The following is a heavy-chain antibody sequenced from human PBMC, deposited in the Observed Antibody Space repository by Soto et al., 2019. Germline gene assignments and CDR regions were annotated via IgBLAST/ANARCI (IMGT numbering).Heavy chain of an antibody. Sequence: GASVKVSCKASGYTFTSYGISWVRQAPGQGLEWMGWISAYNGNTNYAQKLQGGVTMTTDTSTSTAYMELRSLRSDDTAVYYCARRGYCSGGSCYSDYWGQGTLVTVSS. CDR2: ISAYNGNT. J-gene: IGHJ4*02. V-gene: IGHV1-18*01. D-gene: IGHD2-15*01. CDR3: ARRGYCSGGSCYSDY. CDR1: GYTFTSYG.